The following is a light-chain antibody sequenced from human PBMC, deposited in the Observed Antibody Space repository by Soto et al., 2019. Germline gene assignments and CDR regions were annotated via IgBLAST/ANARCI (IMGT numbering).Light chain of an antibody. CDR2: GAS. J-gene: IGKJ1*01. Sequence: ERVMRQSPATLSVSPGERATLSCRASQSVSSNVAWYQQKPGQAPRLLIYGASTRATGIPARFSGSGSGTEFTLTISSLQSEDFAVYYCQHYNNWPPWTFGQGTKVDVK. V-gene: IGKV3-15*01. CDR3: QHYNNWPPWT. CDR1: QSVSSN.